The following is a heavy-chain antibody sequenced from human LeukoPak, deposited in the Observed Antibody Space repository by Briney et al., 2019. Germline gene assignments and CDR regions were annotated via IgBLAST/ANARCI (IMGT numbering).Heavy chain of an antibody. V-gene: IGHV3-23*01. D-gene: IGHD2-8*02. CDR3: ATYRQVLLPFES. J-gene: IGHJ4*02. CDR1: GFTFSTFA. Sequence: GGSLRLPCAASGFTFSTFAMVWVRQPPGKGLEWVSSIFPSGGEIHYADSVRGRFTISRDNSKSTLSLQMNSLRAEDTAIYYCATYRQVLLPFESWGQGTLVTVSS. CDR2: IFPSGGEI.